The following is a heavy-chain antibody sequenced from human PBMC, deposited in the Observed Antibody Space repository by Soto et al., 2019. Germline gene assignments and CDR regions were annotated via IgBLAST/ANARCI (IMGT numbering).Heavy chain of an antibody. V-gene: IGHV2-5*02. CDR1: GFSLTTSGVG. J-gene: IGHJ4*02. Sequence: QITLNESGPTQVKPRQTLTLTCTFSGFSLTTSGVGVGWIRQSPGKAPEWLALIYWDDDKRYSPSLKSRLTITKDTSNNQVVLALADLDPADTATYYCAHRVLRTVFGLVTPTAIYFDFWGQGTPVAVSS. CDR2: IYWDDDK. CDR3: AHRVLRTVFGLVTPTAIYFDF. D-gene: IGHD3-3*01.